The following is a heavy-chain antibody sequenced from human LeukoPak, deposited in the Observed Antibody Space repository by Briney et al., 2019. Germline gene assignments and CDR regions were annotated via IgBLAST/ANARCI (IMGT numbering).Heavy chain of an antibody. V-gene: IGHV3-48*03. CDR2: ISSSCSTI. Sequence: GVSLRLSCAASGFTFNSYEMKWVRQAPGEGLEWASYISSSCSTIYYADSVTGRFTISRDNAKNSLYLQMNSLRAEDTAVYYCARDSARLGEVERTSFDLWGRGTLVTVSS. D-gene: IGHD3-10*01. CDR3: ARDSARLGEVERTSFDL. J-gene: IGHJ2*01. CDR1: GFTFNSYE.